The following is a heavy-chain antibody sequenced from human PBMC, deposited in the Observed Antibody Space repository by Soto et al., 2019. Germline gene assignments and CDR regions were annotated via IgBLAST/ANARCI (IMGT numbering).Heavy chain of an antibody. J-gene: IGHJ4*02. D-gene: IGHD3-22*01. CDR1: GFTFSSYA. V-gene: IGHV3-23*01. CDR2: ISGSGGST. CDR3: AKDLYYYDSSGRTYYFDY. Sequence: GGSLRLSCAASGFTFSSYAMSWVRQAPGKGLEWVSAISGSGGSTYYADSVKGRFTISRDNSKNTLYLQMNSLRAEDTAVYYCAKDLYYYDSSGRTYYFDYWGQGTLVTVSS.